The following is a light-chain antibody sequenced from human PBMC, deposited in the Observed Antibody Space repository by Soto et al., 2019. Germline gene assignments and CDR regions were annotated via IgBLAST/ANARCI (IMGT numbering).Light chain of an antibody. J-gene: IGKJ3*01. CDR1: QSVASH. V-gene: IGKV3-15*01. Sequence: EIVMTQSPATLSVSPGESATLSCRASQSVASHLAWYQQKPGQAPRLLIFGASVRATGIPARFSGSGSGTEFVLTIDSLQSEDFAVYYCQQYGRTPLFTFGPGTKVDIK. CDR2: GAS. CDR3: QQYGRTPLFT.